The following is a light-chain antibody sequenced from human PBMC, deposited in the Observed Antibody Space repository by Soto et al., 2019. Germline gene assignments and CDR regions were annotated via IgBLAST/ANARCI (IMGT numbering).Light chain of an antibody. Sequence: EIVLRQSPGTRSLSPGERATLPCRASQIVSSSYLVLYQQKPGQAPRLLIYGASSTATGIPDRFSGSGSGTDFALTIRRLEPEDFAVYYSQQYGRSPYTFCQGTKLEIK. CDR1: QIVSSSY. CDR3: QQYGRSPYT. V-gene: IGKV3-20*01. CDR2: GAS. J-gene: IGKJ2*01.